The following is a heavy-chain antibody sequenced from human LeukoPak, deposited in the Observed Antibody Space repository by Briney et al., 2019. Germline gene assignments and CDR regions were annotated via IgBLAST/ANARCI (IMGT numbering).Heavy chain of an antibody. Sequence: SETLSLTCTVSGGSISSYYWSWIRQPPGKGLEWIGYIYYSGSTNYNPSLKSRVTISVDTSKNQFSLKLSSVTAADTAVYYCARLVEAPQGVTTLVDYWGQGTLVTVSS. J-gene: IGHJ4*02. CDR2: IYYSGST. D-gene: IGHD4-17*01. CDR3: ARLVEAPQGVTTLVDY. CDR1: GGSISSYY. V-gene: IGHV4-59*08.